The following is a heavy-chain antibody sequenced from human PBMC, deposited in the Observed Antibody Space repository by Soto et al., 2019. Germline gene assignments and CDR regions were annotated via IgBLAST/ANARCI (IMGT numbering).Heavy chain of an antibody. Sequence: LSLTCAASGFTFSSYWMSWVRQAPGKGLEWVANIKQDGSEKYYVDSVKGRFTISRDNAKNSLYLQMNSLRAEDTAVYYCAREAQLTFYAFDIWGQGTMVTVSS. J-gene: IGHJ3*02. CDR1: GFTFSSYW. V-gene: IGHV3-7*03. CDR2: IKQDGSEK. CDR3: AREAQLTFYAFDI. D-gene: IGHD7-27*01.